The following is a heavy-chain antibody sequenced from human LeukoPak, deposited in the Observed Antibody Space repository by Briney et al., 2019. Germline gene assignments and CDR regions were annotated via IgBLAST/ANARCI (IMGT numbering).Heavy chain of an antibody. CDR1: GGSISTYY. CDR2: IYSSGIN. J-gene: IGHJ4*02. Sequence: SETLSLTCTVSGGSISTYYWNWIRQPPGKGLEWVGYIYSSGINTYNTSLKSRVTISVHSSNPQFSLKLNSVTAADTAVYYCARSEGYSTSWSLWGQGTLVTVSS. V-gene: IGHV4-59*01. D-gene: IGHD6-13*01. CDR3: ARSEGYSTSWSL.